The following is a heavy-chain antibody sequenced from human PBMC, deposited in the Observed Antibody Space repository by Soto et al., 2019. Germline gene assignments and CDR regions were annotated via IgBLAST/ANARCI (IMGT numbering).Heavy chain of an antibody. CDR1: GDSVSSGDYY. CDR2: VYFSGST. V-gene: IGHV4-61*08. D-gene: IGHD5-18*01. Sequence: QVQLQESGPGLVRPWETLSLTCSVSGDSVSSGDYYWSWIRQPPGKGLEWIGHVYFSGSTNYIPSLTSRLTMPIDTDKNQFSLKLSYVTAADTAVYYCARIPVDTYMIYWSDPWGQGTQVTVSP. CDR3: ARIPVDTYMIYWSDP. J-gene: IGHJ5*02.